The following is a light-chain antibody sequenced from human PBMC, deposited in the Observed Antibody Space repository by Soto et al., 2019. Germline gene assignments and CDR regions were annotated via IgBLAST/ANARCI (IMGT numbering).Light chain of an antibody. CDR1: QSISSW. J-gene: IGKJ4*01. CDR3: QQYPNFPLT. CDR2: EAS. V-gene: IGKV1-5*01. Sequence: DILMTQSPSTLSASVGARVTITCRASQSISSWLAWYQQKPGKAPKLLIHEASRLESGVPSRFSGSESGTELTLTISGLHAEDFATYYCQQYPNFPLTFGVETMVEIK.